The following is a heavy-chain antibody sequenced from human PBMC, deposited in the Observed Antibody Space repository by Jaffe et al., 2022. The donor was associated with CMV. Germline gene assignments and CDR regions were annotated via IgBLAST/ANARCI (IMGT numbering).Heavy chain of an antibody. CDR2: ISGSGGST. D-gene: IGHD3-22*01. J-gene: IGHJ3*02. CDR3: AKDRSYYYDSSGYYGPDAFDI. Sequence: EVQLVESGGGLVQPGGSLRLSCAASGFTFSSYAMSWVRQAPGKGLEWVSAISGSGGSTYYADSVKGRFTISRDNSKNTLYLQMNSLRAEDTAVYYCAKDRSYYYDSSGYYGPDAFDIWGQGTMVTVSS. CDR1: GFTFSSYA. V-gene: IGHV3-23*04.